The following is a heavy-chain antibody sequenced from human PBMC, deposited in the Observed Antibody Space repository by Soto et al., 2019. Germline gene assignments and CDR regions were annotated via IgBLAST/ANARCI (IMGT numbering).Heavy chain of an antibody. CDR1: GGSLSDFY. Sequence: SQTLSLTCVLSGGSLSDFYWTWIRQLPGKGLEWIGEINHIGYTNYNPSLESRVAISVDTSKNQFSLNLRSVTAADTAVYYCGPRGAVAPRGYWGQG. CDR2: INHIGYT. CDR3: GPRGAVAPRGY. V-gene: IGHV4-34*01. J-gene: IGHJ4*02. D-gene: IGHD2-15*01.